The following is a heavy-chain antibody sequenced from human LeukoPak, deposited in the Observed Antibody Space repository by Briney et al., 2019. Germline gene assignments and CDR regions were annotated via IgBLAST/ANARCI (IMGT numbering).Heavy chain of an antibody. V-gene: IGHV1-2*02. J-gene: IGHJ5*02. CDR1: VYTFTGYY. CDR3: ARRTSSSWSWFYP. D-gene: IGHD6-6*01. CDR2: INPNSGDT. Sequence: ASVKVSCKASVYTFTGYYMHWVRQAPGQGLEWMGWINPNSGDTNYAQKFQGRVTMTRDTSISTAYMELSSLRSDDTAVYYCARRTSSSWSWFYPWVQGTLVTVSS.